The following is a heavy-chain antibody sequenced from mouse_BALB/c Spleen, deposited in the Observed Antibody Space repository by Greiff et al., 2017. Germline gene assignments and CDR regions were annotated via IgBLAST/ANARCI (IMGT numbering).Heavy chain of an antibody. J-gene: IGHJ3*01. CDR2: INPSNGRT. Sequence: QVQLQQPGAELVKPGASVKLSCKASGYTFTSYWMHWVKQRPGQGLEWIGEINPSNGRTNYNEKFKSKATLTVDKSSSTAYMQLSSLTSEDSAVYYCARDTTAKAYWGQGTLVTVSA. CDR3: ARDTTAKAY. D-gene: IGHD1-2*01. V-gene: IGHV1S81*02. CDR1: GYTFTSYW.